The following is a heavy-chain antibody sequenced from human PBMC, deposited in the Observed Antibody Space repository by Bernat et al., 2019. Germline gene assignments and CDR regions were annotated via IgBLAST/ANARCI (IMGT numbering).Heavy chain of an antibody. Sequence: QVQLVESGGGVVQPGRSLRLSCAASGFTSSSYAMHWVRQAPGKGLEWVAVISYDGSNKYYADSVKGRFTISRDNSKNTLYLQMNSLRAEDTAVYYCARDFEDGYNQGNYFDYWGQGTLVTVSS. CDR1: GFTSSSYA. CDR3: ARDFEDGYNQGNYFDY. J-gene: IGHJ4*02. CDR2: ISYDGSNK. V-gene: IGHV3-30-3*01. D-gene: IGHD5-24*01.